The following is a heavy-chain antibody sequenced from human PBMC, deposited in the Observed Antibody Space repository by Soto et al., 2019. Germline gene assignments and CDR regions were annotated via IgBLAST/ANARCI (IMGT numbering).Heavy chain of an antibody. J-gene: IGHJ6*02. V-gene: IGHV4-34*01. CDR1: GGSFSGYY. Sequence: SETLSLTCAVYGGSFSGYYWSWIRQPPGKGLEWIGEINHSGSTNYNPSLKSRVTISVDTSKNQFSLKLSSVTAADTAVYYCARGLKAPLAAAGRSTWWPNYYYGMDVWGQGTTVTVSS. CDR3: ARGLKAPLAAAGRSTWWPNYYYGMDV. D-gene: IGHD6-13*01. CDR2: INHSGST.